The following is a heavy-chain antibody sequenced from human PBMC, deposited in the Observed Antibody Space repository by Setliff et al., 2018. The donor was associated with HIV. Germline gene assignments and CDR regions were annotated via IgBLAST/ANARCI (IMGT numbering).Heavy chain of an antibody. CDR3: ATSNSWSCRLNY. CDR1: GGSFSGHY. J-gene: IGHJ4*02. CDR2: MSHSGGA. V-gene: IGHV4-34*01. D-gene: IGHD1-26*01. Sequence: SETLSLTCAVYGGSFSGHYWSWVRQVPGKGVEWIGEMSHSGGANYNPSLKSRVSISVDTSKRQFSLKMTSVTAADTAIYYCATSNSWSCRLNYWGQGTVVTVSS.